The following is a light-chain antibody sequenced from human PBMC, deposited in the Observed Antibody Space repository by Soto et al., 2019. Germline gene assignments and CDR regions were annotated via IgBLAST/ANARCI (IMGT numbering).Light chain of an antibody. CDR2: EVS. CDR1: SSDVGGYNY. V-gene: IGLV2-14*01. CDR3: SSYTSSSTPYV. J-gene: IGLJ1*01. Sequence: QSALTQPASVSGSPGQSITISCTGTSSDVGGYNYVSWYQQHPGKAPKLMIYEVSNRPSGVSNRFSGSKSGNTASLTSSGLQAEDEAEYYCSSYTSSSTPYVFGTETKLTVL.